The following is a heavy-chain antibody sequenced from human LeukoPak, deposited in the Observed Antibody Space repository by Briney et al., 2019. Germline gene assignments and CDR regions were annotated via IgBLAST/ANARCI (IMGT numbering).Heavy chain of an antibody. V-gene: IGHV3-33*01. CDR1: GFTFSSYG. D-gene: IGHD5-24*01. Sequence: GRSLRVSCEASGFTFSSYGMHWVRQAPGKGLEWVGVIWYDGSNKYYADSVKGRFTISRDNSMNTLYLQMNSLRAEDTAVYYCARGEMSTIGAYYYGMDVWGQGTTVTVSS. J-gene: IGHJ6*02. CDR3: ARGEMSTIGAYYYGMDV. CDR2: IWYDGSNK.